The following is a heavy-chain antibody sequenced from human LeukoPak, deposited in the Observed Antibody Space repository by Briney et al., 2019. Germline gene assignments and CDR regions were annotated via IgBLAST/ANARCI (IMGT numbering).Heavy chain of an antibody. Sequence: PSETLSLTCAVYGGSFSGYYWSWIRQPPGKGLEWIGEINHSGSTNYNPSLKSRVTISVDTSKNQFSLKLSSVTAADTAVYYCARGRSNCRFYYYYYGMDVWGQGTTVTVSS. CDR3: ARGRSNCRFYYYYYGMDV. D-gene: IGHD4-4*01. J-gene: IGHJ6*02. V-gene: IGHV4-34*01. CDR1: GGSFSGYY. CDR2: INHSGST.